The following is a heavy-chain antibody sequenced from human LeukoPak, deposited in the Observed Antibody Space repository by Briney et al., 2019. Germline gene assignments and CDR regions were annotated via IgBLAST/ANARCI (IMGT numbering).Heavy chain of an antibody. CDR3: AKFGHYRILYYFDY. J-gene: IGHJ4*02. Sequence: GGSLRLSFAAPGFTFSSYAMSWVRQAPGKGLEMVSAFSGSGGSTYYADSVKGRFTISRDNSKNTLYLQMNSLRAEDTAVYYCAKFGHYRILYYFDYWGQGTLVTVSS. V-gene: IGHV3-23*01. CDR1: GFTFSSYA. CDR2: FSGSGGST. D-gene: IGHD3-10*01.